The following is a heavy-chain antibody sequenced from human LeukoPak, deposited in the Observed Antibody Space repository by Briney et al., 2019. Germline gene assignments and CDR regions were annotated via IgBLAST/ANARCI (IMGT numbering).Heavy chain of an antibody. CDR3: ARLGITVTTDY. D-gene: IGHD4-17*01. Sequence: PSETLSLTCTVSGXSISSSSYYWGWIRQPPGKGLEWIGSIYYRGSTYYNPSLKSRVTISVDTSKNQFSLKLSSVTAADTAVYYCARLGITVTTDYWGQGTLVTVSS. CDR2: IYYRGST. V-gene: IGHV4-39*01. CDR1: GXSISSSSYY. J-gene: IGHJ4*02.